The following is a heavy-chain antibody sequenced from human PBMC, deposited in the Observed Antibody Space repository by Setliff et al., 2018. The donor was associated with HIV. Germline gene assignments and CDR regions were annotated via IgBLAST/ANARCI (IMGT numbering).Heavy chain of an antibody. CDR2: ISHSGGTI. CDR1: GFTLSDHH. D-gene: IGHD3-9*01. J-gene: IGHJ4*02. Sequence: PGGSLRLSCAASGFTLSDHHMNWIRRAPGKGLEWVSYISHSGGTIKYADFVRGRFTISRDNAKNSLYLQMNSLRAEDTALYYCAREPYYDILTGYLDYWGQGALVTVSS. V-gene: IGHV3-11*01. CDR3: AREPYYDILTGYLDY.